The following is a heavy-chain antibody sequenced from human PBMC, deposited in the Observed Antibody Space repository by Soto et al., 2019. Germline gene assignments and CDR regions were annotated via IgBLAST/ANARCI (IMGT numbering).Heavy chain of an antibody. D-gene: IGHD2-2*02. V-gene: IGHV3-21*01. CDR2: ISSSSSYI. J-gene: IGHJ6*02. CDR3: ARNRYCSSTSCYMSYYHYGMDV. Sequence: EVQLVESGGGLVKPGGSLRLSCAASGFTFSSYSMNWVRQAPGKGLEWVSSISSSSSYIYYADSVKGRFTISRDNAKNSLYLQMNSLRAEDTAVYYCARNRYCSSTSCYMSYYHYGMDVWGQGTTVTVSS. CDR1: GFTFSSYS.